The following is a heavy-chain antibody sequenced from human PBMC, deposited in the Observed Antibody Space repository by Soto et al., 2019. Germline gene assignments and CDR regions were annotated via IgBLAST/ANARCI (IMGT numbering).Heavy chain of an antibody. CDR1: GYTFTSYG. Sequence: ASVKVSCKASGYTFTSYGISWVRQAPGQGLEWMGSISAYNGNTNYAQKLQGRVTMTTDTSTSTVYMELSSLRSDDTAVYYCAGDPDSHYNDSHASSYPWGQGTLVTVSS. CDR2: ISAYNGNT. J-gene: IGHJ5*02. V-gene: IGHV1-18*01. D-gene: IGHD3-22*01. CDR3: AGDPDSHYNDSHASSYP.